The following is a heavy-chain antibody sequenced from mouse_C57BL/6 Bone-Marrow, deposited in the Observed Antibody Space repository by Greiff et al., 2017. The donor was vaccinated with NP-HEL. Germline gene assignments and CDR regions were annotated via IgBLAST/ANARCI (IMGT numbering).Heavy chain of an antibody. Sequence: EVHLVESEGGLVQPGSSMKLSCTASGFTFSDYYMAWVRQVPEKGLEWVANINYDGSSTDYLDSLKSRFIISRDNAKNILYLQMSSLKSEDTATYYFARDRNGTLDYWGQGTTLTVSS. D-gene: IGHD1-1*01. CDR3: ARDRNGTLDY. CDR1: GFTFSDYY. V-gene: IGHV5-16*01. CDR2: INYDGSST. J-gene: IGHJ2*01.